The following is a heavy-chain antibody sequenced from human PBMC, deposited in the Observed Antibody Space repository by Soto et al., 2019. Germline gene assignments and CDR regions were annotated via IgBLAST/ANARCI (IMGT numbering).Heavy chain of an antibody. D-gene: IGHD1-7*01. CDR2: INPSGGNT. V-gene: IGHV1-46*01. CDR1: GYTFTSYY. CDR3: ARGPYNWNYQMKYYFDY. Sequence: GASVKVSCKASGYTFTSYYLHWVRQAPGQGLEWMGIINPSGGNTNYAQKLQGRVTMTTDTSTSTAYMELRSLRSDDTAVYYCARGPYNWNYQMKYYFDYWGQGTLVTVSS. J-gene: IGHJ4*02.